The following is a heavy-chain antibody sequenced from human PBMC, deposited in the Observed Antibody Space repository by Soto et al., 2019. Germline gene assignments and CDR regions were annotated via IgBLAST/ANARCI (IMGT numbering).Heavy chain of an antibody. CDR2: TRNKANSYTT. J-gene: IGHJ6*03. CDR3: ASKFLKTDWSGYYSYYYYYMDV. CDR1: GFTFSDHY. Sequence: GGSLGLSCAASGFTFSDHYMDWVRQAPGKGLEWVGRTRNKANSYTTEYAASVKGRFTISRDDSKNSLYLQMNSLKTEDTAVYYCASKFLKTDWSGYYSYYYYYMDVWGKGTTVTGSS. D-gene: IGHD3-3*01. V-gene: IGHV3-72*01.